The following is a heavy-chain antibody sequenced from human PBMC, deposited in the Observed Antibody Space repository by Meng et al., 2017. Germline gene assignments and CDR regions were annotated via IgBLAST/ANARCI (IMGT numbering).Heavy chain of an antibody. CDR1: GDSVSSNSAA. CDR3: ARGSYSFDS. CDR2: AYYRSKWYH. J-gene: IGHJ4*02. Sequence: QQSGPGLVKPSHTLSLICAISGDSVSSNSAAWNWIRQSPSRGLEWLGRAYYRSKWYHDYAESVKSRISIDPDTSKNQFSLQLRSVAPEDSAVYYCARGSYSFDSWGQRTLVTVSS. D-gene: IGHD1-26*01. V-gene: IGHV6-1*01.